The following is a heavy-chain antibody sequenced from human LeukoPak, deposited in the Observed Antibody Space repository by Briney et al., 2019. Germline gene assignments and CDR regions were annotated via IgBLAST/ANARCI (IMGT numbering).Heavy chain of an antibody. Sequence: GGSLRLSCAASGFTFSSYGMHWVRQAPGKGLEWVSSISSSSSYISYADSVKGRFTISRDNAKNSLYLQTNSLRAEDTAVYYCARDYASEYMDVWGKGTTVTVSS. V-gene: IGHV3-21*01. CDR3: ARDYASEYMDV. CDR1: GFTFSSYG. CDR2: ISSSSSYI. D-gene: IGHD3-16*01. J-gene: IGHJ6*03.